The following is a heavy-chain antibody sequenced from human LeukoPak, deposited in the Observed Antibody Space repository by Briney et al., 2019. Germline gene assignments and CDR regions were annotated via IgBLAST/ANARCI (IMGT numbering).Heavy chain of an antibody. CDR3: AKATAATTYFDY. D-gene: IGHD6-25*01. Sequence: GGSLRLSCIASGFRLSGYAMSWVRQAPGKGLEWVSTISGGGDAAYYADSVKGRFTISRDNSKNTLYLQLNSLRAEDTAVYYCAKATAATTYFDYWGQGTLVTVSS. CDR2: ISGGGDAA. J-gene: IGHJ4*02. CDR1: GFRLSGYA. V-gene: IGHV3-23*01.